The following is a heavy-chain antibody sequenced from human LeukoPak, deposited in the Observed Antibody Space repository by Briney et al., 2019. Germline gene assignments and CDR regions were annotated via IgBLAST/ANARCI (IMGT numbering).Heavy chain of an antibody. CDR2: ISYDGSNK. D-gene: IGHD4-17*01. J-gene: IGHJ4*02. CDR1: GFTFSTYA. CDR3: HPTVPQD. V-gene: IGHV3-30-3*01. Sequence: GGSLRLSCAASGFTFSTYAMHWVRQAPGKGLEWVAVISYDGSNKYYADSVKGRFTISRDNSKNTLYLQMNSLRAEDAAVYYCHPTVPQDWGQGTLVTVSS.